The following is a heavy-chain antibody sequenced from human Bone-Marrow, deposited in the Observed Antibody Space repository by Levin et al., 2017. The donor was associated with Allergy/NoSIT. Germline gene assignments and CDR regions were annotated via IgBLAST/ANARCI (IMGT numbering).Heavy chain of an antibody. CDR3: ARNGAWSFEF. V-gene: IGHV3-7*02. D-gene: IGHD2-8*01. CDR2: INRDGGDG. Sequence: PGGSLRLSCASSGFTFSGYWMAWVRQAPGKGLEWLANINRDGGDGYYVDSVKGRFTISRDTARNSLDLQMNSRRVEETAVYYCARNGAWSFEFWGQGTLVTVSS. J-gene: IGHJ4*02. CDR1: GFTFSGYW.